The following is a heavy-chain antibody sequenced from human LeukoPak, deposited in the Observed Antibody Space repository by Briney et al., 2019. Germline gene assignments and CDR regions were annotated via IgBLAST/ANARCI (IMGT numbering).Heavy chain of an antibody. D-gene: IGHD3-10*01. Sequence: PGGSLRLSCAASGFTLSSYSMNWVRQAPGKGLEWISYISSSSSTIYYAGSVKGRFTISRDNARNSLYLQMNSLRAEDTAVYFCATAKRTMDDYRGQGTLVTVSS. CDR2: ISSSSSTI. CDR3: ATAKRTMDDY. CDR1: GFTLSSYS. V-gene: IGHV3-48*04. J-gene: IGHJ4*02.